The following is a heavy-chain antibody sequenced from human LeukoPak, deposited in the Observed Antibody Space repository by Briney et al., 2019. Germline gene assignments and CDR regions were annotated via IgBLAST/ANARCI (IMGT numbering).Heavy chain of an antibody. D-gene: IGHD3-10*01. J-gene: IGHJ4*01. CDR1: GFTFSSYA. Sequence: TGGSLRLSCAASGFTFSSYAMHWVRQAPGKGLEWVAVISYDGSNKYYADSVKGRFTISRDNSKNSMYLQMSSLRAEDTAIYYCAEVESSYCRIWGQGTLVTVSS. CDR3: AEVESSYCRI. CDR2: ISYDGSNK. V-gene: IGHV3-30-3*01.